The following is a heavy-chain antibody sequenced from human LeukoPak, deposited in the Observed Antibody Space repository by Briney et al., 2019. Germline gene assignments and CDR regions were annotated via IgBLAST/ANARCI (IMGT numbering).Heavy chain of an antibody. CDR1: GYTFTGYY. CDR2: INPNSGGT. D-gene: IGHD2-21*01. J-gene: IGHJ3*02. V-gene: IGHV1-2*02. CDR3: ARLRLRYTKNGDSTSYEVFDI. Sequence: ASVKVSCKASGYTFTGYYMHWLRQAPGQGLEWMGWINPNSGGTNYAQKFQGRVTMTRDTSISTAYMELSRLRSDDTAVYYCARLRLRYTKNGDSTSYEVFDIWGQGTVVTVSS.